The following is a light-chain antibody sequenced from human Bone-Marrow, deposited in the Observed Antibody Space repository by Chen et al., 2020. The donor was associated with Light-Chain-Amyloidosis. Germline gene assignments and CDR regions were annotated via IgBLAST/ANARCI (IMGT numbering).Light chain of an antibody. CDR3: CSQGGGNTFYV. V-gene: IGLV2-8*01. CDR1: SSDVGAYNF. J-gene: IGLJ1*01. Sequence: QSALTQPPSASGSPGQSVTISCTGTSSDVGAYNFVSWYQQHPGKAPNIMIYEVSKRPSGVPDRLSASKSGIAASLTVSGLQAEDEADYYCCSQGGGNTFYVFGTGTKVTVL. CDR2: EVS.